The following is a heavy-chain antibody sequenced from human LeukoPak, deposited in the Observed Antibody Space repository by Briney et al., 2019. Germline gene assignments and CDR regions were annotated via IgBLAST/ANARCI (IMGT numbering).Heavy chain of an antibody. J-gene: IGHJ4*02. D-gene: IGHD4/OR15-4a*01. CDR3: ARDLDYGEKSEDY. CDR1: GFTFINYY. Sequence: ASVTVSCKASGFTFINYYMHWVGQAPGQGLEWLGLINLSGGSTHYPQKFQDRVTMTRDTSTSTVYMELSSLRSEDTAVYYCARDLDYGEKSEDYWGQGTLVTVSS. V-gene: IGHV1-46*01. CDR2: INLSGGST.